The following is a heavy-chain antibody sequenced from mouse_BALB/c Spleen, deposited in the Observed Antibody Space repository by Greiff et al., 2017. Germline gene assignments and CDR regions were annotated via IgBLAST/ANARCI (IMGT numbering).Heavy chain of an antibody. J-gene: IGHJ3*01. D-gene: IGHD1-2*01. CDR2: INPYNGDT. CDR3: AREGLLRLSWFAY. V-gene: IGHV1-20*02. CDR1: GYSFTGYF. Sequence: VQLQQSGPELVKPGASVKISCKASGYSFTGYFMNWVMQSHGKSLEWIGRINPYNGDTFYNQKFKGKATLTVDKSSSTAHMELRSLASEDSAVYYCAREGLLRLSWFAYWGQGTLVTVSA.